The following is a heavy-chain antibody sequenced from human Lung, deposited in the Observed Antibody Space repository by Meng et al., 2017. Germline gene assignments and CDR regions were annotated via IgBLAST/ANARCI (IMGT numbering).Heavy chain of an antibody. D-gene: IGHD4-11*01. V-gene: IGHV4-34*01. CDR3: ARGPTTMAHDFDY. CDR1: GGSFSDYY. J-gene: IGHJ4*02. Sequence: QVQLQQVCTGLLKPSEPLSLTSVVSGGSFSDYYWSWIRQPPGKGLEWIGEINHSGSTNYNPSLESRATISVDTSQNNLSLKLSSVTAADSAVYYCARGPTTMAHDFDYWGQGTLVTVSS. CDR2: INHSGST.